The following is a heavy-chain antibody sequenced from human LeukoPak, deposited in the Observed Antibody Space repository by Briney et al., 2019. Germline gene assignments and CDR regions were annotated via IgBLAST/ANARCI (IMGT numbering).Heavy chain of an antibody. D-gene: IGHD6-13*01. Sequence: SETLSLTCTVSGGSISSYYWSWIRQPPGKGLEWIGYIYYSGSTNYNPSLKSRVTISVDTSKNQFSLKLSSVTAADTAVYYGARAGAGHSSSWYRGGTFDYWGQGTLVTVSS. J-gene: IGHJ4*02. CDR2: IYYSGST. V-gene: IGHV4-59*01. CDR3: ARAGAGHSSSWYRGGTFDY. CDR1: GGSISSYY.